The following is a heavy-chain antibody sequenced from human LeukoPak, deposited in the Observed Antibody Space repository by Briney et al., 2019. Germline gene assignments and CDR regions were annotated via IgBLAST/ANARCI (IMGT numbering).Heavy chain of an antibody. Sequence: SETLSLTCTVSGGSISSYYWSWIRQPPGKGLEWIGYIYTSGSTNYNPSLKSRVTISVDTSKNQFSLKLSSVTAADTAVYYCARVRITMIVVVIPDYFDYWGQGTLVTVSS. D-gene: IGHD3-22*01. CDR3: ARVRITMIVVVIPDYFDY. V-gene: IGHV4-4*09. CDR2: IYTSGST. CDR1: GGSISSYY. J-gene: IGHJ4*02.